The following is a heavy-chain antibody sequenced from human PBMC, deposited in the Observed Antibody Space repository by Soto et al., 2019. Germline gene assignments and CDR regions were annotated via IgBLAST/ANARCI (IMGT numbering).Heavy chain of an antibody. CDR1: GFSLSTSGVG. Sequence: QITLKESGPTLVKPTQTLTLTCTFSGFSLSTSGVGVGWIRQPPGKALEWLALIYWNDDKRYSPSLKSRLTITKDTSKNLVVLTMTNMDPVDTATYYCAHRRGGQWLVSFDSWGQGTLVTVSS. CDR2: IYWNDDK. D-gene: IGHD6-19*01. J-gene: IGHJ4*02. V-gene: IGHV2-5*01. CDR3: AHRRGGQWLVSFDS.